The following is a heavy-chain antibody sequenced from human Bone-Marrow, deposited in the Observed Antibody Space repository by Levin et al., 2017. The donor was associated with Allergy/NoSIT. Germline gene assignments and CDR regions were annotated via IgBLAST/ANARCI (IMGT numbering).Heavy chain of an antibody. CDR3: AGWEQTFPD. CDR1: GFSLSTSGVG. J-gene: IGHJ3*01. D-gene: IGHD1-26*01. V-gene: IGHV2-5*02. Sequence: SGPTLVKPTQTLTLTCTFSGFSLSTSGVGVGWIRQPPGKALEWLALIYWDDDKRYSPSLKSRLTITKDTSKNQVVLTMTNIDPVDTATYYCAGWEQTFPDWGQGTMVTVSS. CDR2: IYWDDDK.